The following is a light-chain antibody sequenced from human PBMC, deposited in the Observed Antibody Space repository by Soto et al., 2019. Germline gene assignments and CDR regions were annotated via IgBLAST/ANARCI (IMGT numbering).Light chain of an antibody. CDR2: GIS. J-gene: IGKJ1*01. CDR1: HTISSSY. V-gene: IGKV3-20*01. Sequence: EIVLTQSPGTLSLSPGERATLSCRASHTISSSYLAWYQQKPGQAPRLLMYGISRRATGIPDRFSGSGSGTDFTLTITRLEPEDFAVYYCQQYNSYRTFGQGTKVEIK. CDR3: QQYNSYRT.